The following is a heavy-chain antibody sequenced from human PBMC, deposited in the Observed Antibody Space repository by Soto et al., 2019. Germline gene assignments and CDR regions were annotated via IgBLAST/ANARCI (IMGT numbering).Heavy chain of an antibody. CDR1: GGSISSSDW. D-gene: IGHD6-19*01. V-gene: IGHV4-4*02. CDR3: ATDSVADDFRH. J-gene: IGHJ1*01. CDR2: VNPDGSI. Sequence: QVHLQESGPRLVKTSETLSLTCAVSGGSISSSDWCGWVRQSPGKGLEWIGEVNPDGSIYYNPSLKSRVTISVDKSKQEFSLNLISVTAADTAVYYCATDSVADDFRHWCQGTLVTVSS.